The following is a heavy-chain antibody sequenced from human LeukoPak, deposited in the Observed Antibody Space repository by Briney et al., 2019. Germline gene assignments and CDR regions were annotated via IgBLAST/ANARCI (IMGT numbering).Heavy chain of an antibody. V-gene: IGHV1-2*02. D-gene: IGHD6-13*01. Sequence: ASVKVSCTASGYTFTSYYMHWVRQAPGQGLEWMGWINPNSGDRNYAQKFQGRVTMTRDTSISTAYMELSRLRSDDTAVYYCAGGESDSSSWYLFDYWGQGTLVTVSS. J-gene: IGHJ4*02. CDR1: GYTFTSYY. CDR2: INPNSGDR. CDR3: AGGESDSSSWYLFDY.